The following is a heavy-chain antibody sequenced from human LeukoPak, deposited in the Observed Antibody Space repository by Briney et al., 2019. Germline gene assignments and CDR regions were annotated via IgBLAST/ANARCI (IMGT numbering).Heavy chain of an antibody. V-gene: IGHV3-30*02. CDR3: ARILPRQYRPPYYYYMDV. CDR2: ILYDGSNK. CDR1: GFPFSSYG. Sequence: GSLRLSCAASGFPFSSYGMHWVRQAPGKGLEWVAFILYDGSNKYYADSVKGRFTISRDNAKNSLYLQMNSLRAEDTAVYYCARILPRQYRPPYYYYMDVWGKGTTVTVSS. J-gene: IGHJ6*03. D-gene: IGHD4-11*01.